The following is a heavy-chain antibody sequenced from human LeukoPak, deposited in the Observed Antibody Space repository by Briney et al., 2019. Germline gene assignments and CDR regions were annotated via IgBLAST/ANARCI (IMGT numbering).Heavy chain of an antibody. Sequence: GGSLRLSCSASGFNFETHAMHWVRQAPGKGLEWVAMVWRGGNYKFYGDSVKGRFTISRDDSRSALYLQMDSLRAEDTAVYYCAKGSDLWFGETWGQGTLVTVSS. V-gene: IGHV3-33*06. J-gene: IGHJ1*01. CDR1: GFNFETHA. CDR2: VWRGGNYK. CDR3: AKGSDLWFGET. D-gene: IGHD3-10*01.